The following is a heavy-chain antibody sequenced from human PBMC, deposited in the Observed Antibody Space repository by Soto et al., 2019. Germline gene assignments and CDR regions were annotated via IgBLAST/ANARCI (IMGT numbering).Heavy chain of an antibody. CDR1: GGTFNTYT. J-gene: IGHJ3*01. V-gene: IGHV1-69*02. CDR2: IIPMLPVT. D-gene: IGHD2-2*01. CDR3: SIGSWSAETFDV. Sequence: QVHLIQSGAEVKKPGSSVKVSCKAAGGTFNTYTLFWVRQAPGHGLEWMGRIIPMLPVTNSAQKFQGRLTLTAHMSTGTAFMELTSLTSDDTAVYYCSIGSWSAETFDVWGQGTMVTVSS.